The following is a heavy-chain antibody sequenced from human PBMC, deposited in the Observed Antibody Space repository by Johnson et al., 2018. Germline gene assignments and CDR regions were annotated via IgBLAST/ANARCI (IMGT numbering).Heavy chain of an antibody. CDR1: NFAFSSYA. Sequence: QVQLVESGGGVVQPGRSLRVSCAASNFAFSSYAMHWVRQAPGKGLEWVAVISYDGSNQNYADSVKGRFTISRDNSKNTLYLQMNSLRTEDTAVYYCAKDLLYCTNGVCSPHYYYYGMDVWGQVTTVTVSS. J-gene: IGHJ6*02. V-gene: IGHV3-30*18. CDR2: ISYDGSNQ. CDR3: AKDLLYCTNGVCSPHYYYYGMDV. D-gene: IGHD2-8*01.